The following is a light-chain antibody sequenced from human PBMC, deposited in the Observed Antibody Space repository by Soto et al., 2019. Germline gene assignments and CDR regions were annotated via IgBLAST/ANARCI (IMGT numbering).Light chain of an antibody. CDR3: CSYAGNSDV. CDR2: EGS. Sequence: QSVLTQPASVSGSPGQSITISCTGTSSDVGSYNLVSWYQQHPGKAPKLMIYEGSKRPSGVSSRFSGSKSGNTASLTISGLQAEDEADYYCCSYAGNSDVFGTGTNVTVL. V-gene: IGLV2-23*01. CDR1: SSDVGSYNL. J-gene: IGLJ1*01.